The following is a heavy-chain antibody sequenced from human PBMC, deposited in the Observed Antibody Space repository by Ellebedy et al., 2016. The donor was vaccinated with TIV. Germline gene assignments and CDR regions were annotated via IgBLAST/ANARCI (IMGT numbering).Heavy chain of an antibody. V-gene: IGHV3-48*01. CDR2: ISISGTTL. D-gene: IGHD4-23*01. CDR3: AREIIYGGYYFDY. J-gene: IGHJ4*02. CDR1: GFTLSNSG. Sequence: GESLKISXAASGFTLSNSGMTWVRQAPGKGLEWVSYISISGTTLYYADPVRGRFTISRDNSKNTLYLQMNSLRAEDTAVYYCAREIIYGGYYFDYWGQGTPVTVSS.